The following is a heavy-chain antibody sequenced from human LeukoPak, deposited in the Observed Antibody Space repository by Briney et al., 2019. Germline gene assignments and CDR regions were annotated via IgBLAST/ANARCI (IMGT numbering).Heavy chain of an antibody. V-gene: IGHV4-38-2*02. CDR2: IYHSGST. J-gene: IGHJ4*02. CDR1: GDSIISYY. D-gene: IGHD7-27*01. Sequence: PSETLSLTCTVSGDSIISYYWNWIRQPPGKGLEWIGSIYHSGSTYYNPSLKSRVTISVDTSKNQFSLKLSSVTAADTAVYYCARANWGWYYFDYWGQGTLVTVSS. CDR3: ARANWGWYYFDY.